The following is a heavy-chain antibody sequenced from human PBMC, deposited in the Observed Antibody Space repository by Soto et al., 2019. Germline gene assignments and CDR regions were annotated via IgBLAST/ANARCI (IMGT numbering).Heavy chain of an antibody. CDR3: ARRQISPPTRGAASARGAMDA. CDR2: ISYDGSNK. Sequence: AGGAPRLSWAASGFTFSSYGMHWVRQGPGKGVEWGSVISYDGSNKYYANSVKGRFTISRDNSKNTLYLQMSSLRAEDTAVYYCARRQISPPTRGAASARGAMDAWGQGTTVTVSS. V-gene: IGHV3-30*03. J-gene: IGHJ6*02. CDR1: GFTFSSYG. D-gene: IGHD6-13*01.